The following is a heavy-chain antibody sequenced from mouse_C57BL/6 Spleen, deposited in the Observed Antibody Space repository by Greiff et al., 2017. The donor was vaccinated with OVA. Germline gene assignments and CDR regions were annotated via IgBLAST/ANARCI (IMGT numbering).Heavy chain of an antibody. D-gene: IGHD3-2*02. CDR3: ARSETAQATLDY. CDR2: INPGSGGT. J-gene: IGHJ2*01. Sequence: VQLQQSGAELVRPGTSVKVSCKASGYAFTNYLIEWVKQRPGQGLEWIGVINPGSGGTNYNEKFKGKATLTADKSSSTAYMQLSSLTSEDSAVYVCARSETAQATLDYWGQGTTLTVSS. CDR1: GYAFTNYL. V-gene: IGHV1-54*01.